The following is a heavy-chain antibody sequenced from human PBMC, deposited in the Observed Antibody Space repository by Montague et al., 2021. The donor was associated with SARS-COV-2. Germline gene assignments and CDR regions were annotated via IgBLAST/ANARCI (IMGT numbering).Heavy chain of an antibody. CDR3: ARGMRRPYYYYYGMDV. V-gene: IGHV4-34*01. J-gene: IGHJ6*02. CDR1: GGSFSGYY. CDR2: INHSGST. Sequence: SETLSLTCAVYGGSFSGYYWSWICQPPGKGLEWIGEINHSGSTNYNPSLKSRVTISVDTSKNQFSLKLSSVTAADTAAYYCARGMRRPYYYYYGMDVWGQGTTLTVS.